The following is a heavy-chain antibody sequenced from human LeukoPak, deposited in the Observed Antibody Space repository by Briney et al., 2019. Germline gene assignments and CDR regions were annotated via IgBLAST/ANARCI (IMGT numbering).Heavy chain of an antibody. J-gene: IGHJ4*02. Sequence: GGSLRLSCAASGFTFSSYWMTWVRQAPGKGLEWVANIKQDGSEKYYVDSVKGRFTIPRDNAKNSLYLQMNSLRAEDTAVYYCARDRISQAAAGTPFDYWGQGTLVTVSS. D-gene: IGHD6-13*01. CDR3: ARDRISQAAAGTPFDY. V-gene: IGHV3-7*05. CDR2: IKQDGSEK. CDR1: GFTFSSYW.